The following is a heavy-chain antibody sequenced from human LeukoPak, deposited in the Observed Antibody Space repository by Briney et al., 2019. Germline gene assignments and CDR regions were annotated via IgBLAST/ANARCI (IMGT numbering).Heavy chain of an antibody. CDR2: IIPIFGTA. D-gene: IGHD4-17*01. J-gene: IGHJ4*02. Sequence: ASVKVSCKASGGTFGSYAISWVRQAPGQGLEWMGGIIPIFGTANYAQKFQGRVTITADESTSTAYMELSSLRSEDTAVYYCASHDDYGDYGYSLDYWGQGTLVTVSS. CDR3: ASHDDYGDYGYSLDY. CDR1: GGTFGSYA. V-gene: IGHV1-69*01.